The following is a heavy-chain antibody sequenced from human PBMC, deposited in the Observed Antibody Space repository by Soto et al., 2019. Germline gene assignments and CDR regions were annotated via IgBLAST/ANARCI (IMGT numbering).Heavy chain of an antibody. CDR1: APPFSGHS. D-gene: IGHD1-1*01. Sequence: SETLSLTCAVYAPPFSGHSWPRLRQPPGKGLEWIGEINHSGSTNYNPSLKSRVTISVDTSKNQFSLKLSSVTAADTAVYYCARGQDGYNWRGLYYFDYWGQGTLVTVSS. J-gene: IGHJ4*02. V-gene: IGHV4-34*01. CDR2: INHSGST. CDR3: ARGQDGYNWRGLYYFDY.